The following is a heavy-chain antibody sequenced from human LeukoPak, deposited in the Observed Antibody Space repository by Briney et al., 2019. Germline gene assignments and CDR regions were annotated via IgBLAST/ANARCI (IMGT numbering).Heavy chain of an antibody. D-gene: IGHD4-17*01. V-gene: IGHV4-59*11. CDR3: ARNGGLYGDYPWFDP. CDR2: ADYTGST. Sequence: SETLSLTCNVSGASISTHYWSWIRQSPGEGLEWIGYADYTGSTKYNPSLKSRVTISIDTSKNQFSLKLSSVTTADTAVYYCARNGGLYGDYPWFDPWGQGSLVTVSS. CDR1: GASISTHY. J-gene: IGHJ5*02.